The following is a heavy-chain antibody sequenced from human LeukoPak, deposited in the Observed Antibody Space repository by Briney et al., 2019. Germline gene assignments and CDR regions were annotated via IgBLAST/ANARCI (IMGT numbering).Heavy chain of an antibody. CDR1: GYSISSGYY. J-gene: IGHJ4*02. CDR2: IYHSGST. D-gene: IGHD6-13*01. CDR3: ASSPAGPIDY. V-gene: IGHV4-38-2*02. Sequence: SETLSLTCTVSGYSISSGYYWGWIRQPPGKGLEWIGSIYHSGSTYYNPSLKSRVTISVDTSKNQFSLKLSSVTAADTAVYYCASSPAGPIDYWGQGTLVTVSS.